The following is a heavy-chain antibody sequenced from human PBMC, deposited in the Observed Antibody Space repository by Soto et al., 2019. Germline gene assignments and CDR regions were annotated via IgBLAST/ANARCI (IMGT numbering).Heavy chain of an antibody. Sequence: WASVKVSCKASGYTFTGYYMHWVRQAPGQGLEWMGWINPNSGGTNYAQKFQGRVTMTRDTSISTAYMELSRLRSDDTAVYYCASFYCTNGVCGSYYYGMDVWGQGTTVTVSS. D-gene: IGHD2-8*01. V-gene: IGHV1-2*02. CDR3: ASFYCTNGVCGSYYYGMDV. CDR2: INPNSGGT. CDR1: GYTFTGYY. J-gene: IGHJ6*02.